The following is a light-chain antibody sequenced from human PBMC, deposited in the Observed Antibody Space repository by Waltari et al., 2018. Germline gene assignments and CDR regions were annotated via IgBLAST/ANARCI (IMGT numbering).Light chain of an antibody. V-gene: IGKV1-17*01. Sequence: DIQMTQSPSSLSASVGDRVTITCRASQGITNYLGWYQQKPGEVPKRLIYDASNLDSGVPSRFSGSGSGTEFILTISSLQPEDFASYCCLQYNSRPLTFGGGTKVEIK. CDR1: QGITNY. CDR2: DAS. CDR3: LQYNSRPLT. J-gene: IGKJ4*01.